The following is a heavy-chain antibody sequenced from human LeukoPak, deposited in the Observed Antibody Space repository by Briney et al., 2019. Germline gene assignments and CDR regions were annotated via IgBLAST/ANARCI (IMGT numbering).Heavy chain of an antibody. Sequence: TGGSLGLSCAASGFTFSSYAMHWVRQAPGKGLEWVAVISYDGSNKYYADSVKGRFTISRDNSKNTLYLQMNSLRAEDTAVYYCARHDDSSGLVPTGPWGQGTLVTVSS. V-gene: IGHV3-30*04. D-gene: IGHD3-22*01. CDR3: ARHDDSSGLVPTGP. J-gene: IGHJ5*02. CDR1: GFTFSSYA. CDR2: ISYDGSNK.